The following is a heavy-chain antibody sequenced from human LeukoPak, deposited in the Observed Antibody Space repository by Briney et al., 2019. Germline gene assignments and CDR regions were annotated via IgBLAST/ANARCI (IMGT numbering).Heavy chain of an antibody. Sequence: PSETLSLTCTVSGGSISSGGYYWSWIRQHPGKGLEWIGYIYYSGSTYYNPSLKSRVTISVDTSKNQFSLKLSSVTAADTAVYYCARVGRPYAFDIWGQGTMVTVSS. D-gene: IGHD2-15*01. CDR3: ARVGRPYAFDI. CDR1: GGSISSGGYY. J-gene: IGHJ3*02. CDR2: IYYSGST. V-gene: IGHV4-31*03.